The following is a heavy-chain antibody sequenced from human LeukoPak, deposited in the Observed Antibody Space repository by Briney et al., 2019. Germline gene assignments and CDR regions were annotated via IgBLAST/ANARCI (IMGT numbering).Heavy chain of an antibody. Sequence: PGGSLRLSCAASGFTFSSYAMSWGRRAPGKGVEGGSGISGSGGSTYYARSVKGRFTISIDNSKTTLYLQMNSLRAADTDVYYCATITLGDYYYYYGMDVWGQGTTVTVSS. V-gene: IGHV3-23*01. CDR1: GFTFSSYA. CDR2: ISGSGGST. J-gene: IGHJ6*02. D-gene: IGHD1-14*01. CDR3: ATITLGDYYYYYGMDV.